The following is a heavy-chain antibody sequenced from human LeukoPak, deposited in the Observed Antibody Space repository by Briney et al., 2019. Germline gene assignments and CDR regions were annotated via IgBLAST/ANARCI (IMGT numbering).Heavy chain of an antibody. CDR1: GFTFSNAW. J-gene: IGHJ4*02. CDR2: IKSKTDGGTT. CDR3: TAGLHSSGFDY. D-gene: IGHD6-19*01. V-gene: IGHV3-15*01. Sequence: GGSLRLSCAASGFTFSNAWMSWVRQAPGKGLEWAGRIKSKTDGGTTDYAAPVKGRFTISRDDSKNTLYLQMNSLKTEDTAVYYCTAGLHSSGFDYWGQGTLVTVSS.